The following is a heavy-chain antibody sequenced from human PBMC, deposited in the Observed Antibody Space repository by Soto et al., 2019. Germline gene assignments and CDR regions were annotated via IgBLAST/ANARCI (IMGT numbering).Heavy chain of an antibody. D-gene: IGHD5-18*01. CDR2: ITPIFGTA. CDR3: ARDSKDTAMVTLVYYYGMDV. CDR1: GGTFSSYA. V-gene: IGHV1-69*13. Sequence: SVKVSCKASGGTFSSYAISWVRQAPGQGLEWMGGITPIFGTANYAQKFQGRVTITADESTSTAYMELSSLRSEDTAVYYCARDSKDTAMVTLVYYYGMDVWGQGTTVTVSS. J-gene: IGHJ6*02.